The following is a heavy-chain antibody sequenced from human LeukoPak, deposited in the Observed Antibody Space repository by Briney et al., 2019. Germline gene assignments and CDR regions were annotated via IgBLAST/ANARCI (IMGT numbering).Heavy chain of an antibody. CDR1: GYTFTSYD. CDR3: ARVSGIAADNWFDP. CDR2: INPSGGST. V-gene: IGHV1-46*01. D-gene: IGHD6-13*01. J-gene: IGHJ5*02. Sequence: ASVKVSCKASGYTFTSYDINWVRQAPGQGLEWMGIINPSGGSTSYAQKFQGRVTMTRDMSTSTVYMELSSLRSEDTAVYYCARVSGIAADNWFDPWGQGTLVTVSS.